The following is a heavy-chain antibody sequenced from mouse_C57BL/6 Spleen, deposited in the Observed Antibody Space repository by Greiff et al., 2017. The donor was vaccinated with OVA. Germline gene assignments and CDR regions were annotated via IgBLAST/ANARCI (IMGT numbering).Heavy chain of an antibody. V-gene: IGHV1-9*01. Sequence: QVQLKQSGAELMKPGASVKLSCKATGYTFTGYWIEWVKQRPGHGLEWIGEILPGSGSTNYNEKFKGKATFTADTYSNTAYMQLSSLTTEDSAIYYCARRADYYGSSYWYFDVWGTGTTVTVSS. CDR1: GYTFTGYW. D-gene: IGHD1-1*01. J-gene: IGHJ1*03. CDR3: ARRADYYGSSYWYFDV. CDR2: ILPGSGST.